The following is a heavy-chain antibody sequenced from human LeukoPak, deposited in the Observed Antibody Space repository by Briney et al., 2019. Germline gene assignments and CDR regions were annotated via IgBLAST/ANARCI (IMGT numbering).Heavy chain of an antibody. Sequence: SQTLSLTCAISGDSVSSNSAAWNWIRQSPSRGLEWLGRTYYRSKWYNDYAVSVKSRTTINPDTSKNQFSLQLNSVTPEDTAVYYCARDEVYSSGWYGYYYYYMDVWGKGTTVTVSS. CDR2: TYYRSKWYN. CDR3: ARDEVYSSGWYGYYYYYMDV. D-gene: IGHD6-19*01. J-gene: IGHJ6*03. CDR1: GDSVSSNSAA. V-gene: IGHV6-1*01.